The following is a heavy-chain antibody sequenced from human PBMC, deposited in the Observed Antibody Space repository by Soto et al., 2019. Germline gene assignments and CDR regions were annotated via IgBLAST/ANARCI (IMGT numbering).Heavy chain of an antibody. CDR2: IATYNSNR. CDR1: GDTFTNFG. V-gene: IGHV1-18*03. D-gene: IGHD3-10*01. J-gene: IGHJ5*02. CDR3: ARVLRGVVNWFDP. Sequence: ASVKVSCKTSGDTFTNFGLSWVRQAPGQGLEWMGWIATYNSNRNYAQKFQGRLTLTTDTSTSTAYMELKSLGYDDMAVYYCARVLRGVVNWFDPWGQGTLVTVSS.